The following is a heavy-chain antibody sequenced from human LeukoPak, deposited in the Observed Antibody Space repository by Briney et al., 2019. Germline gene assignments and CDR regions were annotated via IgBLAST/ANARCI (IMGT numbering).Heavy chain of an antibody. D-gene: IGHD3-3*01. CDR2: INHSGST. V-gene: IGHV4-34*01. CDR1: GGSFSGYY. CDR3: ANLYYDFWSGYYNGPYFDY. J-gene: IGHJ4*02. Sequence: SETLSLTCAVYGGSFSGYYWSWIRQPPGKGLEWIGEINHSGSTNYNPSLKSRVTISVDTSKNQFSLKLSSVTAADTAVYYCANLYYDFWSGYYNGPYFDYWGQGTLVTVS.